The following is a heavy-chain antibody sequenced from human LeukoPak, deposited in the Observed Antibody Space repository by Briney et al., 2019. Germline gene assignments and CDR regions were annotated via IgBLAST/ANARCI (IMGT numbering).Heavy chain of an antibody. J-gene: IGHJ6*03. CDR2: MNPNGGNT. Sequence: GASLKVSCKASGYTLTNYAINWVRQATGKELEWMGWMNPNGGNTGYAEKFQGRVTITRDTAITTAYMELTSLRSEDSAVYYCARGPGYSNYGASYYYYMAVWRKGTRVTVSS. CDR3: ARGPGYSNYGASYYYYMAV. D-gene: IGHD4-11*01. CDR1: GYTLTNYA. V-gene: IGHV1-8*03.